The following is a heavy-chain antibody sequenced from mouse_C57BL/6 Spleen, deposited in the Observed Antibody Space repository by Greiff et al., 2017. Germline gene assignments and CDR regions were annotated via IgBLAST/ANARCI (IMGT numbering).Heavy chain of an antibody. CDR1: GYTFTSYW. CDR2: INPGIGGT. J-gene: IGHJ2*01. D-gene: IGHD1-1*02. Sequence: QVHLQQPGAELVKPGASVKLSCKASGYTFTSYWMTWVKQRPGQGLEWIGNINPGIGGTNYNEKFKSKATLTVDKSSSTAYMQLSSLTSEDSAVYYCARSSVSTSVVSYFGGWGQGTTLTVAT. CDR3: ARSSVSTSVVSYFGG. V-gene: IGHV1-53*01.